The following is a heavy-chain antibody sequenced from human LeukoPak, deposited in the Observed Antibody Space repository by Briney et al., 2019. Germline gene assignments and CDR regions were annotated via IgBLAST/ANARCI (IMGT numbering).Heavy chain of an antibody. J-gene: IGHJ6*03. V-gene: IGHV1-24*01. CDR2: FDPEDGET. D-gene: IGHD6-6*01. Sequence: GASVKVSCKVSGYTLTELSMHWVRQAPGKGLEWMGGFDPEDGETIYAQKFQGRVTMTEDTSTDTAYMELSSLRSEDTAVYYCAMYSSSSVDYYYYYMDVWGKGTTVTVSS. CDR3: AMYSSSSVDYYYYYMDV. CDR1: GYTLTELS.